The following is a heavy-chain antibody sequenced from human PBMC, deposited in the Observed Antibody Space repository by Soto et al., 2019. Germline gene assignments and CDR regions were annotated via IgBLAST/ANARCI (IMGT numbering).Heavy chain of an antibody. CDR3: ARAVAGGVIVIPEIYGMDV. J-gene: IGHJ6*02. D-gene: IGHD3-16*02. CDR2: ISSSSSTI. CDR1: GFTFSSYS. Sequence: HPGGSLRLSCAASGFTFSSYSMNWVRQAPGKGLEWVSYISSSSSTIYYADSVKGRFTISRDNAKNSLYLQMNSLRDEDTAVYYCARAVAGGVIVIPEIYGMDVWGQGTTVTVSS. V-gene: IGHV3-48*02.